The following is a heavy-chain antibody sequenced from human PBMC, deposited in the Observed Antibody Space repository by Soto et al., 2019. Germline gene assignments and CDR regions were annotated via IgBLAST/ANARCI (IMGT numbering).Heavy chain of an antibody. V-gene: IGHV1-24*01. CDR3: ATGTSGSWDFDY. Sequence: GASVKVSCKVSGYTLTELSMHWVRQAPGKGLEWMGGFDPEDGETIYAQKFQGRATMTEDTSTDTAYMELSSLRSEDTAVYYCATGTSGSWDFDYWGQGTLVTVSS. J-gene: IGHJ4*02. CDR1: GYTLTELS. CDR2: FDPEDGET. D-gene: IGHD6-19*01.